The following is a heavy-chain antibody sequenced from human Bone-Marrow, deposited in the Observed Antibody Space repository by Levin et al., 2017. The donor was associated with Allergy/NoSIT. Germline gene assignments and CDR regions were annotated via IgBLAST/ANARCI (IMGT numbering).Heavy chain of an antibody. CDR2: ISYSGIT. CDR1: GDSVTSSGIY. D-gene: IGHD5-18*01. CDR3: ARDRGHTGFLDY. V-gene: IGHV4-39*07. J-gene: IGHJ4*02. Sequence: SPTLSLTCTVSGDSVTSSGIYWDWIRQPPGKGLEWIGTISYSGITYYSPSLKSRVTISVDTSKSQFSLKLNSLTAADTAVYYCARDRGHTGFLDYWGQGALVTVSS.